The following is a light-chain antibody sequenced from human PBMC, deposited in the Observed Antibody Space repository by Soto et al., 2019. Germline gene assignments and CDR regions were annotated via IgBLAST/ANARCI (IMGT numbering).Light chain of an antibody. CDR3: SSYACSIHWV. V-gene: IGLV2-8*01. J-gene: IGLJ1*01. CDR2: EVS. Sequence: QSVLTQPPSASGSPGQSVTISCTGTSSVVGGYNYVSWYQQHPGKAPKLMIYEVSKRPSGVPDRFSGSKSGNTASLTVSGLQAEDEADYYCSSYACSIHWVFGTGTKVTVL. CDR1: SSVVGGYNY.